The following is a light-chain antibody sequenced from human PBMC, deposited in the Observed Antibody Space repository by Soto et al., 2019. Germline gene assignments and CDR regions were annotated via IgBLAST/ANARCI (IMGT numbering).Light chain of an antibody. CDR3: SSYAGSNNLRR. J-gene: IGLJ3*02. CDR2: EVN. CDR1: SSDVGGYDY. V-gene: IGLV2-8*01. Sequence: QSALTQPPSASGSPGQSVTLSCAGTSSDVGGYDYVSWYQQHPGKAPKLIIYEVNKRPSGVPDRFSGSKSANTASLTVSGLQAEDEADYYCSSYAGSNNLRRFGGGTQLTVL.